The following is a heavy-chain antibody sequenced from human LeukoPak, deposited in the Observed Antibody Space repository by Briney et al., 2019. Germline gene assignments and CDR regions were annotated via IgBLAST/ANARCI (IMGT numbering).Heavy chain of an antibody. CDR2: IYHSGTT. CDR1: GVAISRGGYA. Sequence: PSETLSLTCAVSGVAISRGGYAWNWIRQPPGKGLEWIAYIYHSGTTYYNPSLKSRVTISVDTSKNQFSLKLSSVTAADTAAYFCARGPYSYDSSGAFDIWGQGTMVTVSS. V-gene: IGHV4-30-2*01. D-gene: IGHD3-22*01. CDR3: ARGPYSYDSSGAFDI. J-gene: IGHJ3*02.